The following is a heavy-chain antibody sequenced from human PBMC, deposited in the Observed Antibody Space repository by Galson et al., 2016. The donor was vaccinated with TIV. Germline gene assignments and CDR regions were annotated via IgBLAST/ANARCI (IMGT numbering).Heavy chain of an antibody. Sequence: PALVKPTQTLILTCTFSGFSLSTSGMCVSWIRQPPGKALEWLARIDWDDDKYYSTSLKTRLTISKDTPKNQVVLIMTNMDPVDTATYYCARTRSAVAGASDIWGQGTVVTVSP. J-gene: IGHJ3*02. V-gene: IGHV2-70*11. CDR1: GFSLSTSGMC. CDR3: ARTRSAVAGASDI. D-gene: IGHD6-19*01. CDR2: IDWDDDK.